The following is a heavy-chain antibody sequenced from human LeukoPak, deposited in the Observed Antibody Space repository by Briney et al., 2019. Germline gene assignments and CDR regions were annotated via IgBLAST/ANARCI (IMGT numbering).Heavy chain of an antibody. CDR2: ISGSGGST. D-gene: IGHD3-10*01. V-gene: IGHV3-23*01. J-gene: IGHJ6*02. Sequence: GGSLRLSCAASGFTFSSYAMSWVRQAPGKGLEWVSAISGSGGSTYYADSVKGRFTMSRDNSKNTVYLQMNSLTAEDTAVYYCARDFETGGYYYYGMDVWGQGTTVTVSS. CDR3: ARDFETGGYYYYGMDV. CDR1: GFTFSSYA.